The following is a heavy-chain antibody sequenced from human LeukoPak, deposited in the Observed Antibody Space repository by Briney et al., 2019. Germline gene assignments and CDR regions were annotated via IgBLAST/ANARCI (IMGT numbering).Heavy chain of an antibody. D-gene: IGHD6-13*01. Sequence: PSETLSLTCTVSGDSISSSSYYWGWIRQPPGKGLEWIGSIHYSGSTYYNPSLKSRVTISVDTSKNQFSLKLSSVTAADTAVYYCARHERGSIAAATDAFDIWGQGTLVTVSS. CDR1: GDSISSSSYY. CDR3: ARHERGSIAAATDAFDI. V-gene: IGHV4-39*01. CDR2: IHYSGST. J-gene: IGHJ3*02.